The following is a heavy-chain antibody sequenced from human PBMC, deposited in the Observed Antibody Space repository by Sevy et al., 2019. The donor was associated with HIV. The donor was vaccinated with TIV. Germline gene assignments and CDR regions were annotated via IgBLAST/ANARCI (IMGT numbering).Heavy chain of an antibody. CDR3: ARLSVYYYDDSGHYTTGNAFDI. D-gene: IGHD3-22*01. J-gene: IGHJ3*02. CDR1: GFTVSDNY. Sequence: GGSLRLSCAASGFTVSDNYMSWVRQAPGKGLEWVSVIYSGDSTYYADSVKGRFTISRDNSKNTLYLQMNSLRAGDTAVYYCARLSVYYYDDSGHYTTGNAFDIWGQGTTVTVSS. V-gene: IGHV3-53*01. CDR2: IYSGDST.